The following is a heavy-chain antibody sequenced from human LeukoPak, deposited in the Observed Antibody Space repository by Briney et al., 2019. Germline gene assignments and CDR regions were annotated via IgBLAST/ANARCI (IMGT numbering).Heavy chain of an antibody. CDR2: IYISGST. J-gene: IGHJ5*02. Sequence: SETLSLTCTVSGVSISTYYWTWIRQPAGKGLEWIGRIYISGSTNYNPSLKSRVTMSVDTSKNQFSLKLTSVTAADTAVYYCARDIVLPARFDPWGQGTLVTVSS. V-gene: IGHV4-4*07. CDR1: GVSISTYY. D-gene: IGHD3-16*02. CDR3: ARDIVLPARFDP.